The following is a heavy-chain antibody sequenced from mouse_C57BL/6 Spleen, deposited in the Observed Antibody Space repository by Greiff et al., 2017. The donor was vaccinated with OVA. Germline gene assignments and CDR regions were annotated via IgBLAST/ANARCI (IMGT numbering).Heavy chain of an antibody. Sequence: EVQLQESGPGLVKPSQSLSLTCSVTGYSITSGYYWNWIRQFPGNKLEWMGYISYDGSNNYNPSLKNRISITRDTSKNQFFLKLNSVTTEDTATYYCARRDDPHWYFDVWGTGTTVTVSS. V-gene: IGHV3-6*01. J-gene: IGHJ1*03. CDR1: GYSITSGYY. CDR3: ARRDDPHWYFDV. CDR2: ISYDGSN.